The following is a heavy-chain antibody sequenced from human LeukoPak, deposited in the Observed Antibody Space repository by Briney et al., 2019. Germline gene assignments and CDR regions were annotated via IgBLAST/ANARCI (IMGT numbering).Heavy chain of an antibody. Sequence: SETLSLTCTVSGGSISSSSYYWGWIRQPPGKGLEWIGSIYYSGSTNYNPSLKSRVTISVDTSKNQFSLKLSSVTAADTAVYYCAKAGLLGYSSSWYRARGDNWFDPWGQGTLVTVSS. D-gene: IGHD6-13*01. CDR3: AKAGLLGYSSSWYRARGDNWFDP. CDR1: GGSISSSSYY. J-gene: IGHJ5*02. CDR2: IYYSGST. V-gene: IGHV4-39*07.